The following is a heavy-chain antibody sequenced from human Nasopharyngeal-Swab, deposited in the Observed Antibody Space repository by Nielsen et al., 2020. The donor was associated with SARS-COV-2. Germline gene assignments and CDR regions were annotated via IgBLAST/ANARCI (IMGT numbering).Heavy chain of an antibody. D-gene: IGHD6-13*01. J-gene: IGHJ4*02. CDR2: IYYSGST. CDR3: ARHVSSSWYAAVAGIRAFDY. V-gene: IGHV4-39*01. Sequence: PGKGLEWIGSIYYSGSTYYNPSLKSRVTTSVDTSKNRFSLKLSSVTAADTAVYYCARHVSSSWYAAVAGIRAFDYWGQGTLVTVSS.